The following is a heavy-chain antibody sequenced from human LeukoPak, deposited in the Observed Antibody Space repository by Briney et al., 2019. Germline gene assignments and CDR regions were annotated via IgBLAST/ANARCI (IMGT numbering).Heavy chain of an antibody. V-gene: IGHV3-53*01. CDR1: GFTVSSNY. J-gene: IGHJ6*02. CDR3: ARGPYYYYGMDV. Sequence: GGSLRLSCAASGFTVSSNYMSWVRQAPGKGLEWVSVIYSGGSTYYADSVKGRLTISRDNSKNTLYLQMNSLRAEDTAVYYCARGPYYYYGMDVWGQGTTVTVSS. CDR2: IYSGGST.